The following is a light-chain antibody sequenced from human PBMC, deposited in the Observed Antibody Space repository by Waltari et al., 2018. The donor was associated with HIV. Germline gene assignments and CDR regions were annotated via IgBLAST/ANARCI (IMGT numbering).Light chain of an antibody. V-gene: IGKV3-11*01. Sequence: EIVLTQSPATLSLSPGDTATLSCRASQSVGTYLACYQQKPGQAPRLLIFASLNRAPGIPARFSGSGSGTDFTLTISSLESEDSAIYYCQQRSNWPPITFGQGTRLEI. CDR3: QQRSNWPPIT. CDR2: ASL. CDR1: QSVGTY. J-gene: IGKJ5*01.